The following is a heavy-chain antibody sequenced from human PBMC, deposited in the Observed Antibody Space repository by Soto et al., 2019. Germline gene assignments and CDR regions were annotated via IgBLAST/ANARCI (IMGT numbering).Heavy chain of an antibody. V-gene: IGHV3-13*01. CDR1: GFTFSRYD. Sequence: EVQLVESGGGLVQPGGSLRLSCAASGFTFSRYDMHWVRQATGKGLEWVSAIGTGGDTYYPGSVKGRFTISRENAKNSWYLQMKGLRAGATAGYNGAGAVGASPSWTSNSWARGTLVTASS. D-gene: IGHD1-26*01. CDR3: AGAVGASPSWTSNS. CDR2: IGTGGDT. J-gene: IGHJ2*01.